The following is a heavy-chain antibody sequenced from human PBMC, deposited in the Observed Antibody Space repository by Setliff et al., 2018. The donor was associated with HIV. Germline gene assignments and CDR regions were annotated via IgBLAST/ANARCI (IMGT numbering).Heavy chain of an antibody. D-gene: IGHD5-18*01. Sequence: SETLSLTCTVSGGSISSSSYYWGWIRQPPGKGLEWIGSIYYSGSTYYNPSLKSRVSISPDTSKNQFSLKLTSVTAADTAVYYCARVGSVIQVTLFGMDVWGQGTTVTVSS. CDR1: GGSISSSSYY. J-gene: IGHJ6*02. CDR2: IYYSGST. V-gene: IGHV4-39*07. CDR3: ARVGSVIQVTLFGMDV.